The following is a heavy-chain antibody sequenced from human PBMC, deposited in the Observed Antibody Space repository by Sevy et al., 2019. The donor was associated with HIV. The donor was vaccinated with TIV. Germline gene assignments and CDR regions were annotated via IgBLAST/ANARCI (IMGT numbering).Heavy chain of an antibody. CDR3: AKEGMPSGPRLLWFAELFYQFDF. J-gene: IGHJ4*02. V-gene: IGHV4-34*01. CDR1: GGSFSGYY. CDR2: INHSGST. D-gene: IGHD3-10*01. Sequence: SETLSLTCAVYGGSFSGYYWSWIRQPPGKGLEWIGEINHSGSTNYNPSLKSRVTISVDTSKNQFSLKLRSVTATDTALYYCAKEGMPSGPRLLWFAELFYQFDFWGQGTLVTVSS.